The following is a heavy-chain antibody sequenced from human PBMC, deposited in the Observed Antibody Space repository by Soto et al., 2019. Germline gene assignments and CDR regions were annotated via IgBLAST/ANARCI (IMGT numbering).Heavy chain of an antibody. CDR1: GFTFTNYW. CDR3: ARGAFGAYYLDS. Sequence: EVQLVESGGGLVQPGVSLRLSCVASGFTFTNYWIHWVRQTPGEGLVWVSRIKGDVITTNYADSVKGRFTISRDNAKNTVFRQMNSLRAEDTAVYYCARGAFGAYYLDSWGKGTLGIFS. D-gene: IGHD3-3*01. J-gene: IGHJ4*02. CDR2: IKGDVITT. V-gene: IGHV3-74*01.